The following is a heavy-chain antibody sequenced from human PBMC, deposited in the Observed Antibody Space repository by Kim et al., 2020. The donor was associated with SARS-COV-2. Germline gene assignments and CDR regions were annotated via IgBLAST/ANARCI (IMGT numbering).Heavy chain of an antibody. CDR2: ISYDGSNK. D-gene: IGHD6-19*01. CDR1: GFTFSSYG. V-gene: IGHV3-30*18. Sequence: GGSLRLSCAASGFTFSSYGMHWVRQAPGKGLQWVAVISYDGSNKYYADSVKGRFTISRDNSKNTLYLQMNSLRAEDTAVYYCANDHPSDGWYWGWGGRDNDYGMDVWGQGTTVTVSS. CDR3: ANDHPSDGWYWGWGGRDNDYGMDV. J-gene: IGHJ6*02.